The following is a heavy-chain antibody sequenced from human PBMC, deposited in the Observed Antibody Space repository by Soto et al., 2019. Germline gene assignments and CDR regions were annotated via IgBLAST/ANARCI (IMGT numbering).Heavy chain of an antibody. CDR2: IYYSGNN. CDR1: GGSLNNYF. J-gene: IGHJ4*02. CDR3: ARYLAAAGTPLFDF. V-gene: IGHV4-59*01. D-gene: IGHD6-13*01. Sequence: SETLSLPCTVSGGSLNNYFWSWIRQPPGKGLKWIGYIYYSGNNNYNPSLKSRVTISVDTSEKQFSLKLSSVTAADTAVYYCARYLAAAGTPLFDFWGQGTLVTVSS.